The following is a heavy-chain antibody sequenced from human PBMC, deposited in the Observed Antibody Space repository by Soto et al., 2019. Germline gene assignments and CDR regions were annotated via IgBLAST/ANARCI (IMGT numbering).Heavy chain of an antibody. Sequence: QVQLVQSVGEVKKPGASVKVSCKASGYTLTTYGISWVRQAPGQGLEWMGWISAYNGNTSYAQKLQGRVTMTTDTSTSTAYMELRSLRSDDTAVYYCARVFFRLFAFDIWGQGTMVTVSS. CDR3: ARVFFRLFAFDI. V-gene: IGHV1-18*01. D-gene: IGHD3-22*01. CDR2: ISAYNGNT. CDR1: GYTLTTYG. J-gene: IGHJ3*02.